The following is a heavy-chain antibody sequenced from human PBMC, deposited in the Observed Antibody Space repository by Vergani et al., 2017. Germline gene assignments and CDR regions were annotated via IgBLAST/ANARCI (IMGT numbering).Heavy chain of an antibody. Sequence: QVQLQESGPGLVKPSETLSLTCTVSGGSISSYYWSWIRQPPGKGLEWIGYIYYSGSTNYNPSLKSRVTISVDTSKNQFSLKLSSVIAADTAVYYCAREGAGYSSSWYRGGFDPWGQGTLVTVSS. CDR3: AREGAGYSSSWYRGGFDP. CDR1: GGSISSYY. V-gene: IGHV4-59*01. D-gene: IGHD6-13*01. J-gene: IGHJ5*02. CDR2: IYYSGST.